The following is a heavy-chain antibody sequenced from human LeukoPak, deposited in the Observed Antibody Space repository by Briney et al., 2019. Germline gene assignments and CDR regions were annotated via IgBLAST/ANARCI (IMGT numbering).Heavy chain of an antibody. Sequence: ASVKVSCKASGYTFTSYGICWVRQAPGQGLERMGWISAYNGNTNYAQKLQGRVTMTTDTSTSTAYMELRSLRSDDTAVYYCARATYYYDSSGPENFDYWGQGTLVTVSS. D-gene: IGHD3-22*01. CDR3: ARATYYYDSSGPENFDY. CDR2: ISAYNGNT. CDR1: GYTFTSYG. J-gene: IGHJ4*02. V-gene: IGHV1-18*01.